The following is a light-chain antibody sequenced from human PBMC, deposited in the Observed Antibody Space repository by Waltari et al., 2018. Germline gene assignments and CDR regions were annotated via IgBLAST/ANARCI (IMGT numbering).Light chain of an antibody. CDR1: SSNIGNNY. Sequence: QSVLTQAPSASETPGQRVTISCSGSSSNIGNNYVYRYQQLPGTTPKLLIYKNNQRPSGVPDRFSGSKSGTSASLAISGLRSEDEADFYCAAWDDNLSAWVFGGGTKLTVL. V-gene: IGLV1-47*01. CDR3: AAWDDNLSAWV. J-gene: IGLJ3*02. CDR2: KNN.